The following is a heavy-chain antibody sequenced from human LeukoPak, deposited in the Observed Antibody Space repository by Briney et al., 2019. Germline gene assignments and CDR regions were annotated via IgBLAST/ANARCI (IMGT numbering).Heavy chain of an antibody. J-gene: IGHJ6*02. V-gene: IGHV3-21*01. D-gene: IGHD3-10*01. CDR3: ARDAPSYYYGSGSYDPYGMDV. Sequence: GGSLRLSCAASGFTFSSYSMNWVRQAPGKGLEWVSSISSSSSYIYYADSVKGRFTISRDNAKNSLYLQMNSPRAEDTAVYYCARDAPSYYYGSGSYDPYGMDVWGQGTTVTVSS. CDR1: GFTFSSYS. CDR2: ISSSSSYI.